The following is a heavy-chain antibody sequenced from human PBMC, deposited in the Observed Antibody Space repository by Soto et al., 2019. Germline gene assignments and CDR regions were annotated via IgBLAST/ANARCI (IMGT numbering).Heavy chain of an antibody. CDR1: GGSISSSSYY. Sequence: PSETLSLTCTVSGGSISSSSYYWGWIRQPPGKGLEWIGSIYYSGSTYYNPSLKSRVTISVDTSKNQFSLKLSSVTAADTAVYYCARVNKQLVRRYFDYWGQGTLVTVSS. V-gene: IGHV4-39*07. CDR3: ARVNKQLVRRYFDY. D-gene: IGHD6-13*01. J-gene: IGHJ4*02. CDR2: IYYSGST.